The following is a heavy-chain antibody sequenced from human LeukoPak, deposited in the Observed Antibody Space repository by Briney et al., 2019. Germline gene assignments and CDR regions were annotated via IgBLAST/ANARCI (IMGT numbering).Heavy chain of an antibody. CDR1: EVSIHGYC. CDR2: IYTTGRT. J-gene: IGHJ4*02. V-gene: IGHV4-4*07. Sequence: SETLSGTSYGYEVSIHGYCWIRLRKPAGKGLEWIGRIYTTGRTNYSPSFQSRVTMSIDVSSNQFSLTLRSVTAADTAVYYCARPGYTISAYHSDFWGQGAPVTVSS. D-gene: IGHD5-18*01. CDR3: ARPGYTISAYHSDF.